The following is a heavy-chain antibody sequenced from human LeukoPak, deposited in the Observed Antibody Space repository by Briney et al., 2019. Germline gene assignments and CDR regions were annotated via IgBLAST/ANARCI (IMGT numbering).Heavy chain of an antibody. V-gene: IGHV6-1*01. D-gene: IGHD6-6*01. CDR1: GDRVSSNSAA. J-gene: IGHJ4*02. CDR3: AREYSSSFAR. CDR2: TYYRSKWYN. Sequence: SQTLSLTCAISGDRVSSNSAAWNWIRQSASRGLEWLGRTYYRSKWYNDYAVSVKSRITINPDTSKNQFSLQLNSVTPEDTAMYYCAREYSSSFARWGQGTLVTVSS.